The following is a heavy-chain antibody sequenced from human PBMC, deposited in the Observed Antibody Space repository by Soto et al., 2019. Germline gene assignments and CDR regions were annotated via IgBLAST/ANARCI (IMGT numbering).Heavy chain of an antibody. CDR1: GGSVSSGSYY. CDR2: IYYSGST. Sequence: SETLSLTCTVSGGSVSSGSYYWSWIRQPPGKGLEWIGYIYYSGSTNYNPSLKSRVTISVDTSKNQFSLKLSSVTAADTAVYYCARADDSSGYYPFEFDYWGQGTLVTVS. D-gene: IGHD3-22*01. J-gene: IGHJ4*02. CDR3: ARADDSSGYYPFEFDY. V-gene: IGHV4-61*01.